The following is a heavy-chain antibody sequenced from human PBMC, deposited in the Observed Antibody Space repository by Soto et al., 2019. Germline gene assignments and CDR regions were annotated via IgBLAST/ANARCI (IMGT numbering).Heavy chain of an antibody. D-gene: IGHD6-6*01. CDR2: ISYDGSNK. J-gene: IGHJ4*02. CDR1: GFTFSSYA. CDR3: ARAAGQLARLVPFDY. Sequence: GGSLRLSCAASGFTFSSYAMHWVRQAPGKGLEWVAVISYDGSNKYYADSVKGRFTISRDNSKNTLYLQMNSLRAEDTAVYYCARAAGQLARLVPFDYWGQGTLVTVSS. V-gene: IGHV3-30-3*01.